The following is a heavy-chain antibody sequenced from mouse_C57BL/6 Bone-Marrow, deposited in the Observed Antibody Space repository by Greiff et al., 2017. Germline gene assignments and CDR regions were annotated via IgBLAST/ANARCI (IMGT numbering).Heavy chain of an antibody. V-gene: IGHV1-82*01. CDR1: GYAFSSSW. CDR3: AGNYESLHWYFDV. Sequence: VKLMESGPELVKPGASVKISCKASGYAFSSSWMNWVKQRPGKGLEWIGRIYPGDGDTNYNGKFKGKATLTADKSSSTAYMQLSSLTSEDSAVYFCAGNYESLHWYFDVWGTGTTVTVSS. CDR2: IYPGDGDT. J-gene: IGHJ1*03. D-gene: IGHD2-1*01.